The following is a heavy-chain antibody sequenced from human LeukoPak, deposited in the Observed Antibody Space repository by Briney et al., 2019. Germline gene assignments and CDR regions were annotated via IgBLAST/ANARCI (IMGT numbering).Heavy chain of an antibody. Sequence: ASVPVSCKASGYTVTSYAIQWVRQATAQGLEWMGWINAGNGKPKYSQELQGRVTITRDTCATTGYMELSSLRSEDTAVYYCARARWTSTVTTYYLDYWGQGTLVTVSS. CDR2: INAGNGKP. D-gene: IGHD4-17*01. CDR1: GYTVTSYA. V-gene: IGHV1-3*01. J-gene: IGHJ4*02. CDR3: ARARWTSTVTTYYLDY.